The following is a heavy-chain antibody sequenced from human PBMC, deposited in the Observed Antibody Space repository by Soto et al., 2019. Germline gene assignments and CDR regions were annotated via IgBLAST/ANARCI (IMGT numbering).Heavy chain of an antibody. Sequence: ASVKVSCKASGGTFSSYAISWVRQAPGQGLEWMGGIIPIFGTANYEQKFQGRVTITADESTSTAYMELSSLRSEDTAVYYCARDPHPVDTAMDGVGTFDYWGQGTLVTVSS. CDR1: GGTFSSYA. V-gene: IGHV1-69*13. D-gene: IGHD5-18*01. CDR2: IIPIFGTA. CDR3: ARDPHPVDTAMDGVGTFDY. J-gene: IGHJ4*02.